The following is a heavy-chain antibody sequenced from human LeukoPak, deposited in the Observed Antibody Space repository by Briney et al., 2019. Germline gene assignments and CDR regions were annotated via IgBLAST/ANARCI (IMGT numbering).Heavy chain of an antibody. D-gene: IGHD4-23*01. CDR1: GFTFSSYA. CDR2: ISYDGSNK. CDR3: ARDGYGGNAYFDY. Sequence: GGSLRLSCAASGFTFSSYAMHWVRQAPGKGLEWVAVISYDGSNKYYADSVKGRFTISRDNSKNTLYLQMNSLRAEDTAVYYCARDGYGGNAYFDYWGQGTLATVSS. J-gene: IGHJ4*02. V-gene: IGHV3-30-3*01.